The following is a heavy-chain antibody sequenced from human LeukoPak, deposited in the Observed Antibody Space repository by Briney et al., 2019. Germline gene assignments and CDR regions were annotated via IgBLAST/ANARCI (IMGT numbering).Heavy chain of an antibody. V-gene: IGHV4-59*01. D-gene: IGHD3-22*01. CDR1: GGSISTYY. J-gene: IGHJ6*02. CDR3: ARSYDSRGYYYNGMDV. Sequence: SETLSLTCTVSGGSISTYYWSWIRQPPGKGLEWIGYIYYSGSTNYNPSLKSRVTISLDTSKNQFSLRLSSVTAADTAVYYCARSYDSRGYYYNGMDVWGQGTTVTVSS. CDR2: IYYSGST.